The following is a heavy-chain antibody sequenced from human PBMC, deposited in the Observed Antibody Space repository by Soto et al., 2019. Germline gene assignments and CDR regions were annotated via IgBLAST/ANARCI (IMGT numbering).Heavy chain of an antibody. D-gene: IGHD4-4*01. V-gene: IGHV3-21*01. CDR3: AVYSNYADY. J-gene: IGHJ4*02. Sequence: GGSLRLSCAASRFTLCSYCMYWVGQAPGKGLEWVSSIISSSSYIYYADSVKGRFTFSRDNARNSLYLQMNSLRAEDTAVYYCAVYSNYADYWGQGT. CDR1: RFTLCSYC. CDR2: IISSSSYI.